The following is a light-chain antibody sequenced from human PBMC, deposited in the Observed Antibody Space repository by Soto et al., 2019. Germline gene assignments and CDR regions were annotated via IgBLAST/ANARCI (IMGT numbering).Light chain of an antibody. V-gene: IGKV1-12*02. CDR2: AAS. CDR3: QQANSFPWT. CDR1: QGLSSW. Sequence: DIQMTQSPSSVSASVGDIVTITCRASQGLSSWLAWYQQKPGQAPKLLIYAASSLQSGVPSRFRGSGSGTDFTLTISSLQPEDFATYYCQQANSFPWTFGQGTKVEIK. J-gene: IGKJ1*01.